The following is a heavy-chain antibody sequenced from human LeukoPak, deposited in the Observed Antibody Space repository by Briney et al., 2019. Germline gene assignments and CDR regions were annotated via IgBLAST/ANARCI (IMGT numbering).Heavy chain of an antibody. CDR1: GGTFSSYA. V-gene: IGHV1-69*13. CDR2: IIPIFGTA. D-gene: IGHD3-22*01. CDR3: ARKYYYDSSGYYGYFDY. J-gene: IGHJ4*02. Sequence: SVKVSCKASGGTFSSYAISWVRQAPGQGLEWMGGIIPIFGTANYAQKLQGRVTITADESTSTAYMELSSLRSEDTAVYYCARKYYYDSSGYYGYFDYWGQGTLVTVSS.